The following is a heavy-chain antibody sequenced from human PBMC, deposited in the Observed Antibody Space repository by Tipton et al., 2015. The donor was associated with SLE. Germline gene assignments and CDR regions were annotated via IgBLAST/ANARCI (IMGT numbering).Heavy chain of an antibody. CDR1: GYSFTSYW. J-gene: IGHJ6*03. Sequence: QLVQSGAEVKKPGESLKISCKGSGYSFTSYWISWVRQMPGKGLEWMGRIDPSDSYTNYSPSFQGHVTVSADKSSSTAYLQWSSLKASDTAMYYCARQEGHYYYMDVWGKGTTGPVSS. V-gene: IGHV5-10-1*01. CDR3: ARQEGHYYYMDV. CDR2: IDPSDSYT.